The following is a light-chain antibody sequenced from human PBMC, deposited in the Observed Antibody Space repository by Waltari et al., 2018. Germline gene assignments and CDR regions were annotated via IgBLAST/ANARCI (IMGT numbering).Light chain of an antibody. Sequence: QPALTQPASVSGSPGQPITIPCSGSSTDFGANKYVSWYQQHPGRAPKVVIYYVTKRPSGISDRFSGSKSDSAASLTISGLQPEDEADYYCSSRTTSITWVFGGGTKLTVL. CDR2: YVT. CDR3: SSRTTSITWV. J-gene: IGLJ3*02. V-gene: IGLV2-14*03. CDR1: STDFGANKY.